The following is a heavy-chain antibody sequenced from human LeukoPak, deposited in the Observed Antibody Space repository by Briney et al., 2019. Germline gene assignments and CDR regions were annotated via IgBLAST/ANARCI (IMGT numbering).Heavy chain of an antibody. V-gene: IGHV4-59*01. CDR1: GGSISSYY. CDR3: ARSAVAGNVYGMDV. D-gene: IGHD6-19*01. J-gene: IGHJ6*02. CDR2: IYYSGST. Sequence: KPSETLSLTCTVSGGSISSYYWSWIRQPPGKGLEWIGYIYYSGSTNYNPSLKSRVTISVDTSKNQFSLKLSSVTAADTAVYYCARSAVAGNVYGMDVWGQGTTVTVSS.